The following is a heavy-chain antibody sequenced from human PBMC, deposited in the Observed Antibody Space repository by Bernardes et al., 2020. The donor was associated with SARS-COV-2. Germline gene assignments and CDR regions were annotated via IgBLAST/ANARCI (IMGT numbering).Heavy chain of an antibody. CDR3: ARRRPKTRDAFDM. V-gene: IGHV5-10-1*01. Sequence: GESLKISCKGSGYSFSSYWISWVRQMPGKGLEWMARIDPRDSYINYSPSFQGHVTISVDKSISTAYLRWSSLKASDTALYYCARRRPKTRDAFDMWGQGTMVTVSS. CDR1: GYSFSSYW. J-gene: IGHJ3*02. CDR2: IDPRDSYI.